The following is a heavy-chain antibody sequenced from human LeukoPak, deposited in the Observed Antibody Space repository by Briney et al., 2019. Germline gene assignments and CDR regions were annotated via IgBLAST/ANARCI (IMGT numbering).Heavy chain of an antibody. CDR2: IYSGGST. CDR1: ELTLSSNY. J-gene: IGHJ4*02. CDR3: ARVVDHDYGDYYLDY. V-gene: IGHV3-53*01. D-gene: IGHD4-17*01. Sequence: GSLRLSCAASELTLSSNYMSWIRQAPGRGLEWVSFIYSGGSTYYADSVRGRFIISKDNSKNTLYLQMNSLRAEDTAVYYCARVVDHDYGDYYLDYWGQGTLVTVSS.